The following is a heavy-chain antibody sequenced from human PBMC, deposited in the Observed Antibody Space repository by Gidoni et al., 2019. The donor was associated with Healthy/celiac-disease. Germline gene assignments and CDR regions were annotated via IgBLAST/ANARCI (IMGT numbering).Heavy chain of an antibody. V-gene: IGHV3-30*18. D-gene: IGHD2-15*01. CDR2: ISYDGSNK. Sequence: QVQLVESGGGVVQPGRSLRLSCAASGFTFSRYGMHWVRQAPGKGLEWVAVISYDGSNKYYADSVKGRFTISRDNSKNTLYLQMNSLRAEDTAVYYCAKGAGSGGSFFKYYFDYWGQGTLVTVSS. J-gene: IGHJ4*02. CDR1: GFTFSRYG. CDR3: AKGAGSGGSFFKYYFDY.